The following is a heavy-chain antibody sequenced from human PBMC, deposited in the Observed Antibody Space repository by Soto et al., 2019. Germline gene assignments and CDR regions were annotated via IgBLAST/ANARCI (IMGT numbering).Heavy chain of an antibody. J-gene: IGHJ6*02. CDR1: GFTFSSYS. Sequence: EVQLVESGGGLVKPGGSLRLSCAASGFTFSSYSMNWVRQAPGKGLEWVSSISCSSSYIYYADSVKGRFTISRDNAKNSLYLQMNSLRAEDTAVYYCARLVDYCDPYYYYGMDVWGQGTTVTVSS. CDR3: ARLVDYCDPYYYYGMDV. D-gene: IGHD3-22*01. V-gene: IGHV3-21*01. CDR2: ISCSSSYI.